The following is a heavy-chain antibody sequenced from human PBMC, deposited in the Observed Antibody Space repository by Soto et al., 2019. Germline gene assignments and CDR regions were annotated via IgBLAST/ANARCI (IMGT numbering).Heavy chain of an antibody. CDR1: GFTFSSYG. J-gene: IGHJ5*02. CDR2: IWYDGSNK. V-gene: IGHV3-33*01. D-gene: IGHD2-8*01. Sequence: QVQLVETGGGVVQPGRSLRLSCAASGFTFSSYGMHWVRQAPGKGLEWVAVIWYDGSNKYSADSVKGRFTISRDNSKNTLYLQMNSLRAEDTAVYYCARDRLSYFDPWGQGTLVTVSS. CDR3: ARDRLSYFDP.